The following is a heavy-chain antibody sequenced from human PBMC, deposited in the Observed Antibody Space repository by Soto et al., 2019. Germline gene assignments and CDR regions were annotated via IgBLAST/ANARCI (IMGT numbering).Heavy chain of an antibody. D-gene: IGHD1-7*01. V-gene: IGHV4-4*02. CDR2: IYHSGST. J-gene: IGHJ4*02. Sequence: SETLSLTCAVSGGSISSSNWWSWVRQPPGKGLEWIGEIYHSGSTNYNPSLKSRVTISVDTSKNQFSLKLSSVTAADTAVYYCERRYGTTFYYWGQGTVVTVSS. CDR1: GGSISSSNW. CDR3: ERRYGTTFYY.